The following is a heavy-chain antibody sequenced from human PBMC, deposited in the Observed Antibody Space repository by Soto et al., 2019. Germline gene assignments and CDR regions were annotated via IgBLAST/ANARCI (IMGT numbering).Heavy chain of an antibody. V-gene: IGHV3-15*07. CDR1: GLTFGNAW. D-gene: IGHD5-18*01. J-gene: IGHJ4*02. Sequence: EVQLVESGGGLVKPGGSLGLPFAASGLTFGNAWMNGSRQLPGKGWGWSGRIKSKTDGGTTDYAAPVKGRFTISRDDSKNTLYLQMNSLKTEDTAVYYCTTDLLYSSETGLSDYWGQGTLVTVSS. CDR2: IKSKTDGGTT. CDR3: TTDLLYSSETGLSDY.